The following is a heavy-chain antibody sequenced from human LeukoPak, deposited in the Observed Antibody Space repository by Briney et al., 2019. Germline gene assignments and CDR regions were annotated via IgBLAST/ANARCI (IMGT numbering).Heavy chain of an antibody. J-gene: IGHJ2*01. CDR2: IETSGNT. D-gene: IGHD6-13*01. V-gene: IGHV4-4*07. CDR3: ARVSSSWYQDWYFDL. CDR1: GGSISSYY. Sequence: SETLSLTGTVSGGSISSYYWSWIRQPAGKGLEWIGRIETSGNTNYKPSLKSRVTMSVDTSKNQCSLKLSSVTAADTAVYYCARVSSSWYQDWYFDLWGRGTLVTVSS.